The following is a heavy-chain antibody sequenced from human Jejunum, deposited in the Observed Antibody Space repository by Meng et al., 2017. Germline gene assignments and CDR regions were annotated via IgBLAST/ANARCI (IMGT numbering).Heavy chain of an antibody. Sequence: QVRLQQWGAGLLKPSETLSLTCAVYGGSFSGYYWSWVRQSPGKGLEWIAEINHSGSSNYNPSFQSRVTISVDTSKNQFSLKLSSVTAADTAMYYCARAQGDIVATHDYWGQGTLVTVSS. CDR1: GGSFSGYY. CDR3: ARAQGDIVATHDY. V-gene: IGHV4-34*02. D-gene: IGHD5-12*01. J-gene: IGHJ4*02. CDR2: INHSGSS.